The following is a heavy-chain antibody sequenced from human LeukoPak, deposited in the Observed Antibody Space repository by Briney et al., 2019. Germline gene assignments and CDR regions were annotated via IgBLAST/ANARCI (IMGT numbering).Heavy chain of an antibody. CDR3: AKVGYYYYMDV. CDR2: IRYDGSYK. CDR1: GFTFSSYV. Sequence: GGSLRLSCAASGFTFSSYVMHWVRQAPGKGLQWVAFIRYDGSYKYYADSVKGRFTISRDNSKNTLYLQMNSLRAEDTAVYYCAKVGYYYYMDVWGKGTTVTISS. V-gene: IGHV3-30*02. J-gene: IGHJ6*03. D-gene: IGHD3-16*01.